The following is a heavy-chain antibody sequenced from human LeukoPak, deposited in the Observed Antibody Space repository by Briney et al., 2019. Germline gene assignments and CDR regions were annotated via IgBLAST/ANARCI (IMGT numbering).Heavy chain of an antibody. CDR3: ARDRGPYYDSSGTDY. Sequence: GGSLRLSCAASGFTFSSYGMHWVRQAPGKGLEWVAVISYDGSNKYYADSVKGRFTISRDNSKNTLYLQMNGLRAEDTAVYYCARDRGPYYDSSGTDYWGQGTLVTVSS. CDR2: ISYDGSNK. J-gene: IGHJ4*02. V-gene: IGHV3-30*19. CDR1: GFTFSSYG. D-gene: IGHD3-22*01.